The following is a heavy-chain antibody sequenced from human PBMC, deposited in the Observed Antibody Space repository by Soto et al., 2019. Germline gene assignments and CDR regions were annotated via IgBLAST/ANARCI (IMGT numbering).Heavy chain of an antibody. V-gene: IGHV5-51*01. J-gene: IGHJ3*02. CDR3: ARHGSYAIPNAFDI. CDR1: GYSLTIYC. D-gene: IGHD2-2*01. CDR2: IYPGDSDT. Sequence: GDALNISCNFSGYSLTIYCIGWVPQMRGKGLEWMGIIYPGDSDTRYSPSFQGQVTISADKSISTAYLQWSSLKAADTAMYYCARHGSYAIPNAFDIWGQGTMVTVSS.